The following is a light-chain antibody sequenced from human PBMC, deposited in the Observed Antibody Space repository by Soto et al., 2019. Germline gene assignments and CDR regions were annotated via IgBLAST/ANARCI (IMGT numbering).Light chain of an antibody. Sequence: EIVMTQSPATLSVSPGERATLSCRASQSVISNLAWYQQKPGQAPRLPIYGVSARATGIPDRFSGSESWTDVTLPISSLEPEDLAVYYCQQYGSSPRTFGQATRLEIK. CDR3: QQYGSSPRT. CDR1: QSVISN. CDR2: GVS. J-gene: IGKJ5*01. V-gene: IGKV3-20*01.